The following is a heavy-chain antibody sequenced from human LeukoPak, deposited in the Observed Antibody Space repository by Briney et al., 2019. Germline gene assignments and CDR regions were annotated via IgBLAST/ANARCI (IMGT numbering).Heavy chain of an antibody. V-gene: IGHV1-69*01. D-gene: IGHD3-10*01. CDR3: ARVRHEGLWFGELMYYFDY. CDR1: GGTFSSYA. Sequence: ASVKVSCKASGGTFSSYAISWVRQAPGQGLEWMGGIIPIFGTANYAQKFQGRVTITADESTSTAYMELSSLRSEDTAVYYCARVRHEGLWFGELMYYFDYWGQETLVTVSS. J-gene: IGHJ4*02. CDR2: IIPIFGTA.